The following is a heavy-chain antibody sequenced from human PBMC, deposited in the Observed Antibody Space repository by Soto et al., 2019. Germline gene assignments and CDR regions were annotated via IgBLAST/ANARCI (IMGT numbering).Heavy chain of an antibody. CDR2: VYHNALT. J-gene: IGHJ4*02. Sequence: PSETLSLTCDVSGDSIGSNVWWSWVRQPPGKGLEWIGEVYHNALTDYNPSLRGRATMSADMSKNQFSLRVTSVTDADTAIYYCARDAALPREADRFDYWGQGALVTVSS. V-gene: IGHV4-4*02. CDR1: GDSIGSNVW. D-gene: IGHD2-15*01. CDR3: ARDAALPREADRFDY.